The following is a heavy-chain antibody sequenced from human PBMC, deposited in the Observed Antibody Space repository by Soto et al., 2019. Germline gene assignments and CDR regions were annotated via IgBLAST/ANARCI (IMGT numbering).Heavy chain of an antibody. J-gene: IGHJ6*03. D-gene: IGHD3-3*01. Sequence: QVQLQESGPGLVKPSETLSLTCTVSGGSISSYYWSWIRQHPGKGLEWIGYIYYSGSTNYNPSLKSRVTISVDTSKNQFSLKLSSVTAADTAVYYCARVLRFLEWSGYYYYMDVWGKGTTVTVSS. V-gene: IGHV4-59*01. CDR1: GGSISSYY. CDR2: IYYSGST. CDR3: ARVLRFLEWSGYYYYMDV.